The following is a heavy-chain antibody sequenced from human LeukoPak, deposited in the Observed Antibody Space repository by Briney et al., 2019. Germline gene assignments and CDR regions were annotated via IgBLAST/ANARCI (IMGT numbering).Heavy chain of an antibody. CDR2: INPSGGRT. CDR1: GYTFTSFY. J-gene: IGHJ4*02. V-gene: IGHV1-46*01. Sequence: GASVKVSCKAPGYTFTSFYMHWVRQVPGQGLEWMGIINPSGGRTIYAQKFQGRITMTRDMSTSTLYMELSSLRSEDTAMYYCARDPRDDSSGYYYFDYWGQGTLVTVSS. D-gene: IGHD3-22*01. CDR3: ARDPRDDSSGYYYFDY.